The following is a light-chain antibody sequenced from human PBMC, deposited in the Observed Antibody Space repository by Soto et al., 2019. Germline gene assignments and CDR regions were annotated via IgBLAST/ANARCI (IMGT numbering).Light chain of an antibody. CDR2: DVN. CDR3: TSYTSSRDVV. Sequence: QSALTQPASGSGSPGQSITIPCTGSSSDVGSYNYVSWYQQHPGKAPQLLIYDVNNRPSGVSNRFSGSKSGNTASLTISGLEAEGEDDYYCTSYTSSRDVVFVEGTKLPVL. J-gene: IGLJ2*01. CDR1: SSDVGSYNY. V-gene: IGLV2-14*03.